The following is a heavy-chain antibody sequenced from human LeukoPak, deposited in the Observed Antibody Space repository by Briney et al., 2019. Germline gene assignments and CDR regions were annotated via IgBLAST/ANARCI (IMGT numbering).Heavy chain of an antibody. CDR3: ARDKAVATEVTQYFQH. CDR1: GYTFTNYG. V-gene: IGHV1-18*01. CDR2: ISAYNGYT. D-gene: IGHD1-26*01. J-gene: IGHJ1*01. Sequence: ASVKVSCKASGYTFTNYGVSWVRQAPGQGLEWMGWISAYNGYTNYAQKFQIRVTMTTDTSTSTAYMELRSLTSDDTAVYYCARDKAVATEVTQYFQHWGQGTLVTVSS.